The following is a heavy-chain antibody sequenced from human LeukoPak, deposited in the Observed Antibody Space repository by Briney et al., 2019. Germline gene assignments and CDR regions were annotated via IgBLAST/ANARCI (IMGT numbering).Heavy chain of an antibody. CDR2: INHSGST. CDR1: GGSFSGYY. Sequence: SETLSLTCAVYGGSFSGYYWSWIRQPPGKGLEWIGEINHSGSTNYNPSLKSRVTISVETSKNQFSLKLSSVTAADTAVYYCARVRSSTSFDYWGQGTLVTVSS. J-gene: IGHJ4*02. D-gene: IGHD2-2*01. CDR3: ARVRSSTSFDY. V-gene: IGHV4-34*01.